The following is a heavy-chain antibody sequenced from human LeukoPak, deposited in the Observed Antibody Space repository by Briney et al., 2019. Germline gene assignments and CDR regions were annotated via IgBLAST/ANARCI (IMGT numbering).Heavy chain of an antibody. CDR2: IYYSWST. CDR3: AAIGDIVLVPAIPDY. Sequence: SETLSLTCTVSGGSTSSSIYYWVWIRQPPGKGLEWIANIYYSWSTYYNPSLKSRVTISVDTSKNLFSLRLNSVTAADSAVYYCAAIGDIVLVPAIPDYWGQGTLVTVSS. CDR1: GGSTSSSIYY. J-gene: IGHJ4*02. V-gene: IGHV4-39*07. D-gene: IGHD2-2*01.